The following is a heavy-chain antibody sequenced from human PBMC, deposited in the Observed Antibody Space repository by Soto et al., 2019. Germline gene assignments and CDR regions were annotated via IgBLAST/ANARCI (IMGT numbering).Heavy chain of an antibody. Sequence: GGSLRLSCAASGFTFSSYAMIWVRQAPGKGLEWVSAISGSGGSTHYADSVKGRFTISRDNAKNSLYLQMNSLRAEDTALYYCAKDIAARDYYYYGMDVWGQGTTVTVSS. CDR2: ISGSGGST. J-gene: IGHJ6*02. CDR3: AKDIAARDYYYYGMDV. V-gene: IGHV3-23*01. CDR1: GFTFSSYA. D-gene: IGHD6-6*01.